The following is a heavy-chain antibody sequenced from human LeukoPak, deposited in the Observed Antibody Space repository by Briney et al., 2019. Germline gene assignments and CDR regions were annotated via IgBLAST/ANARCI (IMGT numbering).Heavy chain of an antibody. D-gene: IGHD6-13*01. J-gene: IGHJ6*02. V-gene: IGHV3-30-3*02. CDR2: ISYDGSKK. CDR1: GFTFSNYA. CDR3: ANDAAQQQVSNLFYGMDV. Sequence: TGGSLRLSCAASGFTFSNYAMHWVRQAPGKGLEWVAFISYDGSKKYYADSVKGRFSISRDNSKNTLYLQMNSLGAEDTAVYFCANDAAQQQVSNLFYGMDVWGQGTTVTVSS.